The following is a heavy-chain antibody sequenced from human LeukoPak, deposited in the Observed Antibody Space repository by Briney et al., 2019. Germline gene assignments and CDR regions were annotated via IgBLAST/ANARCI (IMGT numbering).Heavy chain of an antibody. J-gene: IGHJ4*02. V-gene: IGHV4-61*01. D-gene: IGHD3-10*01. CDR1: GGSVSSGSYY. CDR2: IYYSGIT. CDR3: ARIPNYYGSGSYVDY. Sequence: PSETLSLTCTVSGGSVSSGSYYWSWIRQPPGKGLEWIGYIYYSGITNYNPSLKSRVTISVDTSKNQLSLKLSSVTAADTAVYYCARIPNYYGSGSYVDYWGQGTLVTVSS.